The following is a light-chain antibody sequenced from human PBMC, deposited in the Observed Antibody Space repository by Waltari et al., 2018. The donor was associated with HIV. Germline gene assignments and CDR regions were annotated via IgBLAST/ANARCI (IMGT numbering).Light chain of an antibody. V-gene: IGLV1-51*01. J-gene: IGLJ3*02. CDR2: DNN. Sequence: QSVLTQPPSVSAAPGQKVTISCSGRSSNIGNNYVSWYQQLPGTAPKLLIHDNNKRPSGIPDRFSGSESGTSATLGITGLQTGDEADYYCGTWDSSLSVVVFGGGTKLTVL. CDR1: SSNIGNNY. CDR3: GTWDSSLSVVV.